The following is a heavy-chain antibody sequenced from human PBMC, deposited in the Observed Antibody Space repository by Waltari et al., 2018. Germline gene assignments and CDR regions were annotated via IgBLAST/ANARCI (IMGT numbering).Heavy chain of an antibody. CDR2: IKQDGSEK. Sequence: EVQLVESGGGLVQPGGSLRLSCAASGFTFSSYWMSWVRQAPGKGLEWVANIKQDGSEKDYVDSVKGRFTISRDNAKNSLYLQMNSRRAEDTAVYYCARENLDYYDSSGYYGEYYFDYWGQGTLVTVSS. CDR3: ARENLDYYDSSGYYGEYYFDY. CDR1: GFTFSSYW. V-gene: IGHV3-7*03. D-gene: IGHD3-22*01. J-gene: IGHJ4*02.